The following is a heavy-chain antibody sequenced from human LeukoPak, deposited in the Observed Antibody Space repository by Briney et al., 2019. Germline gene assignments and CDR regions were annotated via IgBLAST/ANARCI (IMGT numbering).Heavy chain of an antibody. J-gene: IGHJ4*02. V-gene: IGHV4-30-4*01. D-gene: IGHD3-10*01. CDR2: ISSSGRT. CDR3: ARGQYGSGIAY. CDR1: GGSISSGDYY. Sequence: SQTLSLTCTVSGGSISSGDYYWSWIRQPPGKGLEWIGYISSSGRTYYKPSLKSRFTVSMYTSKNQFSLKVSSVTAAATAVFYCARGQYGSGIAYWGQGTLVTVSS.